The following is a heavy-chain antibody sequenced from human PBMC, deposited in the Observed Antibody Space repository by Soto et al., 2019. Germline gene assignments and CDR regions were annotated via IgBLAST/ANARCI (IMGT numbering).Heavy chain of an antibody. J-gene: IGHJ5*02. V-gene: IGHV3-21*01. CDR2: ISSNSAYI. CDR1: GFTFRSFT. Sequence: GGSLRLSCAASGFTFRSFTMNWVRQAPGKGLEWVSTISSNSAYIYYTDALRGRFTISRDNAENSLHLQMNSLRAEDTAVYYCTRDASRDSSARGWFDPWGPGTLVTVSS. CDR3: TRDASRDSSARGWFDP. D-gene: IGHD6-13*01.